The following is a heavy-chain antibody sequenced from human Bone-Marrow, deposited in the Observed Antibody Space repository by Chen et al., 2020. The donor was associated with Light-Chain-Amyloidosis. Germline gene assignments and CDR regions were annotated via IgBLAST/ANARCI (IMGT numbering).Heavy chain of an antibody. J-gene: IGHJ4*02. CDR2: IKSDADGGTT. CDR1: GFTFSGAW. V-gene: IGHV3-15*01. CDR3: TTDGRTDY. Sequence: EVNLVESGGGLVKPGGSLRLSCAASGFTFSGAWMSWVRQAPGKGLEWLGRIKSDADGGTTDYAAPVQGRFSISREDSKKTLYLQMSSLKIEDTAMYYCTTDGRTDYWGQGTLVTVSS.